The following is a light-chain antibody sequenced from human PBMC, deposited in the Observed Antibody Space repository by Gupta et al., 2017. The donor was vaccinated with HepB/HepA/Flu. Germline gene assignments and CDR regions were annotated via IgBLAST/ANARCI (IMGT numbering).Light chain of an antibody. CDR3: MQALQVPPWT. Sequence: DIVMTQSPLSLSVTPGEPASISCRSSQSLLHRNGHNYLDWYLQKPGQSPQRLIYLGSNRASGVPDRCSGSRADTDFTLKISRVEAEDVGVYYCMQALQVPPWTFGQGTKVEIK. CDR2: LGS. J-gene: IGKJ1*01. V-gene: IGKV2-28*01. CDR1: QSLLHRNGHNY.